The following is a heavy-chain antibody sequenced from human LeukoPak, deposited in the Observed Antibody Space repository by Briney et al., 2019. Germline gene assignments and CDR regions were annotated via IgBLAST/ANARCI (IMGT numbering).Heavy chain of an antibody. CDR3: ARVSGYSLSLPGYYFDY. V-gene: IGHV1-8*01. CDR1: GYTFTSYD. CDR2: MNPNSGNT. Sequence: GASVKVSCKASGYTFTSYDINWVRQATGQGLEWMGWMNPNSGNTGYAQKFQGRVTMTRNTSISTAYMELSRLRSDDTAVYYCARVSGYSLSLPGYYFDYWGQGTLVTVSS. D-gene: IGHD3-22*01. J-gene: IGHJ4*02.